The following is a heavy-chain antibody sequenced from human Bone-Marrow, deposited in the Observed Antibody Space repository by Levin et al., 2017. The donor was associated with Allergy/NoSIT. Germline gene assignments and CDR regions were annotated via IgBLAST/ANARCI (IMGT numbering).Heavy chain of an antibody. Sequence: GGFLSLSFFFSFFPFFSSSLSWFRQAPGKGLEWVGFIRSKAYGGTTEYAASVKGRFPLSRDDSKSIAYLQMNSLKTEDTAVDYCTRDGYSYGSGAFDYWGQGTLVTVSS. V-gene: IGHV3-49*03. CDR2: IRSKAYGGTT. CDR1: FFPFFSSS. J-gene: IGHJ4*02. CDR3: TRDGYSYGSGAFDY. D-gene: IGHD5-18*01.